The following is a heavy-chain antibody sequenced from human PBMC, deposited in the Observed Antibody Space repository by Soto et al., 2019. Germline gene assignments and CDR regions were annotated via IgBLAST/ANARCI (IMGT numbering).Heavy chain of an antibody. CDR3: DRGSSRWRI. J-gene: IGHJ4*02. CDR1: GFSIIIGDYY. D-gene: IGHD6-13*01. CDR2: IYYSGST. Sequence: PSATXSLTCTVPGFSIIIGDYYRSWIRQPPGKGLEWIGYIYYSGSTYYNPSLKSRVTISVDTSKNQFSLKLSSVTAAETAVYYCDRGSSRWRIWGQGTLVTVSS. V-gene: IGHV4-30-4*01.